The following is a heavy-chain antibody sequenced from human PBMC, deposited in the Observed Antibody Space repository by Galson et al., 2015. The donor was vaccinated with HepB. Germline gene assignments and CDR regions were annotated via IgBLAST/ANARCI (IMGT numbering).Heavy chain of an antibody. CDR2: IYSGGST. CDR1: GFTVNNYY. V-gene: IGHV3-66*01. CDR3: ARDIGQGGALNI. Sequence: SLRLSCAASGFTVNNYYMSWVRQAPGKGLEWVSVIYSGGSTYYSDSVKGRFTVSRDNSKNALSLQMNSLRAEDTAVYYCARDIGQGGALNIWGQGTMVTVCS. D-gene: IGHD1-26*01. J-gene: IGHJ3*02.